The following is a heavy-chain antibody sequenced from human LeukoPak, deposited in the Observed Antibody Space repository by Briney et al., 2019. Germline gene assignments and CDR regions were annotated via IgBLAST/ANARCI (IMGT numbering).Heavy chain of an antibody. CDR1: GGSISSHN. J-gene: IGHJ4*02. CDR3: ARELLLGVKSRIDY. V-gene: IGHV4-59*11. D-gene: IGHD3-16*01. Sequence: KPSETLSLTCTVSGGSISSHNWSWIRQPPGKGLEWIVYIFYSGSTNYNPSLKSRVTTSVDTCKNQFSPKLSSVTAADTAVYYCARELLLGVKSRIDYWGQGTLVTVSS. CDR2: IFYSGST.